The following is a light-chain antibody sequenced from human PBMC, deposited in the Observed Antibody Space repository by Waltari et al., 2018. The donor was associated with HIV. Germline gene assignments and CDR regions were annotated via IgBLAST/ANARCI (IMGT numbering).Light chain of an antibody. CDR3: QQYNSYLYS. CDR2: KMS. CDR1: QRISTW. J-gene: IGKJ2*03. Sequence: DIQMTQSPSTLTASVGDRVTITCRASQRISTWLAWYQQKAGKAPKLLMYKMSSLESGVPSRFSGRGSETEFTLTISSVQPDDAATYYCQQYNSYLYSFGQGTKLEIK. V-gene: IGKV1-5*03.